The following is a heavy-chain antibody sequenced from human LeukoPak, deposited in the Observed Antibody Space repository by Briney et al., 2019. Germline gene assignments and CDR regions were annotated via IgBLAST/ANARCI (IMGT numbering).Heavy chain of an antibody. V-gene: IGHV3-33*01. CDR2: IWYDGSNK. CDR3: ARDLNVTGTTLPPHDYYYYGMDV. J-gene: IGHJ6*02. Sequence: GGSLRLSCAASGFTFSSYGMHWVRQAPGKGLEWVAVIWYDGSNKYYADSVKGRFTISRDNSKNTLYLQMKSLRAEDTAVYYCARDLNVTGTTLPPHDYYYYGMDVWGQGTTVTVSS. CDR1: GFTFSSYG. D-gene: IGHD1-20*01.